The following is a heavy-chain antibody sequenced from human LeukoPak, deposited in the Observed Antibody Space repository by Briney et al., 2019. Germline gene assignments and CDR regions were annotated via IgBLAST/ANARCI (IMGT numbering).Heavy chain of an antibody. D-gene: IGHD3-10*01. V-gene: IGHV1-2*02. CDR2: INPNSGGT. J-gene: IGHJ4*02. CDR3: ARVRYYYGSGSLSLGY. Sequence: ASVKVSCKASGYTFTGYYMHWVRQAPGQGLEWMGWINPNSGGTNYAQKFQGRVTMTRDTSISTAYMELSRLRSDDTAVYCCARVRYYYGSGSLSLGYWGQGTLVTVSS. CDR1: GYTFTGYY.